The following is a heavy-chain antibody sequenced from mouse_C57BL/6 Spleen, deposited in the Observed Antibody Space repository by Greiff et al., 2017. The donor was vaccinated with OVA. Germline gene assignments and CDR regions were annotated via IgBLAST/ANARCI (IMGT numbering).Heavy chain of an antibody. Sequence: LVESGAELVKPGASVKISCKASGYAFSSYWMNWVKQRPGKGLEWIGQIYPGDGDTNYNGKFKGKATLTADKSSSTAYMQLSSLTSEDSAVYFCARGDSNYWYFDVWGTGTTVTVSS. D-gene: IGHD2-5*01. CDR2: IYPGDGDT. CDR1: GYAFSSYW. V-gene: IGHV1-80*01. CDR3: ARGDSNYWYFDV. J-gene: IGHJ1*03.